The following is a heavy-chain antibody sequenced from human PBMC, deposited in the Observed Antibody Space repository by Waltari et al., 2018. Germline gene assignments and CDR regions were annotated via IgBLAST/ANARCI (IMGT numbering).Heavy chain of an antibody. Sequence: QVQLVQSGAEVKKPGSSVKVSCTASGGTLSSYTLSWVRQAPGQGLEWMGRIIPILGIPNYAQKFQGRVTITAEISTSTAYMELSSLRSDDTAVYYCARTVVVAATRGFYFDYWGQGTLVTVSS. D-gene: IGHD2-15*01. V-gene: IGHV1-69*02. CDR2: IIPILGIP. CDR3: ARTVVVAATRGFYFDY. J-gene: IGHJ4*02. CDR1: GGTLSSYT.